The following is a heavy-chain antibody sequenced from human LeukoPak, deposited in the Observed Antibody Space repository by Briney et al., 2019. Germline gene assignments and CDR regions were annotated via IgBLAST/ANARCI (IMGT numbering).Heavy chain of an antibody. CDR3: ARADCGGDCYSVV. CDR2: IYYSGST. J-gene: IGHJ4*02. CDR1: GGFISSYY. Sequence: PSETLSLTCTVSGGFISSYYWSWIRQPPGKGLEWIGYIYYSGSTNYNPSLKSRVTISVDTSKNQFSLKLSSVTAADTAVYYCARADCGGDCYSVVWGQGTLVTVSS. V-gene: IGHV4-59*01. D-gene: IGHD2-21*02.